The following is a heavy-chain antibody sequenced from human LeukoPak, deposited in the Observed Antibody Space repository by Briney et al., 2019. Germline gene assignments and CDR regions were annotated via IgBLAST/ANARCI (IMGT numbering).Heavy chain of an antibody. J-gene: IGHJ3*02. V-gene: IGHV3-30*03. Sequence: QAGGSLRLSCAASGFTFSSYGMHWVRQAPGKGLEWVAAISYDGSNKYYSDSVKGRFTISRDNSKNALYLQMTSLRPEDTAIYYCTRDQHPSFRGYYDYVWGSYRQAAFDIWGQGTMVTVSS. D-gene: IGHD3-16*02. CDR1: GFTFSSYG. CDR3: TRDQHPSFRGYYDYVWGSYRQAAFDI. CDR2: ISYDGSNK.